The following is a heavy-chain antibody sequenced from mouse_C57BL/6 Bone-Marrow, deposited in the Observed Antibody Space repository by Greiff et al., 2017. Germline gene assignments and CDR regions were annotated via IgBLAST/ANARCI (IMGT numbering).Heavy chain of an antibody. CDR3: ARGIYCDFTWFAY. J-gene: IGHJ3*01. CDR2: IYPRSGNT. D-gene: IGHD2-4*01. CDR1: GYTFTSYG. Sequence: VQLQQSGAELARPGASVKLSCKASGYTFTSYGISWVKQRTGQGLEWIGEIYPRSGNTYYNEKFKGKATLTADKSSSTAYMELRSLTSEDSAVYFCARGIYCDFTWFAYWGQGTLVTVSA. V-gene: IGHV1-81*01.